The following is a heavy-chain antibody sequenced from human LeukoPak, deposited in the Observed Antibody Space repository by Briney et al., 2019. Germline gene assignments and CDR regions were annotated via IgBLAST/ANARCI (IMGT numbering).Heavy chain of an antibody. CDR2: ISAYNGNT. CDR3: AREGGEVAAAGINNY. J-gene: IGHJ4*02. D-gene: IGHD6-13*01. Sequence: ASVKVSCKASGYTFTSYGISWVRQAPGQGLEWMGWISAYNGNTNYAQKLQGRVTMTTETSTSTAYMELRSLRSDETAVYYCAREGGEVAAAGINNYWGQGTLVTVSS. CDR1: GYTFTSYG. V-gene: IGHV1-18*01.